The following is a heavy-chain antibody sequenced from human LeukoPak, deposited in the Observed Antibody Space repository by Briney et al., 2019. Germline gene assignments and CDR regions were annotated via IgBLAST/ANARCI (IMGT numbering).Heavy chain of an antibody. Sequence: GGSLRLSCAASGFTFSNYAMSWVRQAPGKGLEWVSAISGSGGNTYYADSVKGRFTISRDNSKNTLYLQMNSLRVEDTAVYYCARGLVVVAARFDPWGQGTLVTVSS. CDR3: ARGLVVVAARFDP. D-gene: IGHD2-15*01. CDR2: ISGSGGNT. J-gene: IGHJ5*02. V-gene: IGHV3-23*01. CDR1: GFTFSNYA.